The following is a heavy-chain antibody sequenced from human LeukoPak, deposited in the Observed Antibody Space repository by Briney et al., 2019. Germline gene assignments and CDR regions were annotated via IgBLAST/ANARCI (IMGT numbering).Heavy chain of an antibody. CDR1: GYTFTGYY. J-gene: IGHJ4*02. CDR3: ARGYCSGGSCQTSHFDN. D-gene: IGHD2-15*01. CDR2: INPNSGGT. V-gene: IGHV1-2*02. Sequence: ASVKVSCKASGYTFTGYYMHWVRQAPGQGLEWMGWINPNSGGTNYAQKFQGRVTMTRDTSISTAYMELSRLRSDDTAVYYCARGYCSGGSCQTSHFDNWGQGTLVTVSS.